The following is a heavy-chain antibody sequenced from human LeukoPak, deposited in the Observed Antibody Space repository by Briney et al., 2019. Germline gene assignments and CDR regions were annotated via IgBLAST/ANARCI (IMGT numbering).Heavy chain of an antibody. CDR1: GYTFTSYY. CDR2: INPSGGST. Sequence: ASVKVSCKASGYTFTSYYMHWVRQAPGQGLEWMGIINPSGGSTSYAQKFQGRVTMTRDMSTSTVYMELSSLRSEDTAVYYCARDLVADIVVVVAATGWFDPWGQGTLVTVSS. J-gene: IGHJ5*02. D-gene: IGHD2-15*01. CDR3: ARDLVADIVVVVAATGWFDP. V-gene: IGHV1-46*01.